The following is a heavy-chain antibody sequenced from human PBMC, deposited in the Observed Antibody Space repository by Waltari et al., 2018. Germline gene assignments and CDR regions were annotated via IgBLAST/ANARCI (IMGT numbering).Heavy chain of an antibody. Sequence: QVQLQESGPGLVKPSETLSLTCAVSGYSISSGYSWGWIRQPPGKGLEWIGSIYHSGSTYYNPSLKSRVTISVDTSKNQFSLKLSSVTAADTAVYYCARSPVYYDSSGYFDYWGQGTLVTVSS. D-gene: IGHD3-22*01. V-gene: IGHV4-38-2*01. J-gene: IGHJ4*02. CDR1: GYSISSGYS. CDR2: IYHSGST. CDR3: ARSPVYYDSSGYFDY.